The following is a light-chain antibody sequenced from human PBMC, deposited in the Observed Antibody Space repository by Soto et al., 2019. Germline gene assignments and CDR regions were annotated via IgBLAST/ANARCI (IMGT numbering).Light chain of an antibody. CDR2: GAS. J-gene: IGKJ5*01. Sequence: EIGLTQAPGTLSLSPGEGATLSCRASQTVSTNYLAWYQQKPGQAPRLLIYGASKRATGIPDRFSGSGSGTDFTLTISRLEPEDFAVYYCQQYGSSPITFGQGTRLEI. V-gene: IGKV3-20*01. CDR1: QTVSTNY. CDR3: QQYGSSPIT.